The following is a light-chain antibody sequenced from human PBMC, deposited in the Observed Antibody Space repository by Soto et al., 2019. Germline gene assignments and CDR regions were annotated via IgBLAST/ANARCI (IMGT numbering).Light chain of an antibody. Sequence: EIVLTQSPGTLSLSPRERATLSCRASQSVSSSYLAWYQQKAGQAPRLLIYGASSRATGIPDRFTGSGSGTDFTLTISRLEPEDFAVYYCQQYGSSPLTFGGGTKVEIK. CDR1: QSVSSSY. CDR2: GAS. CDR3: QQYGSSPLT. V-gene: IGKV3-20*01. J-gene: IGKJ4*01.